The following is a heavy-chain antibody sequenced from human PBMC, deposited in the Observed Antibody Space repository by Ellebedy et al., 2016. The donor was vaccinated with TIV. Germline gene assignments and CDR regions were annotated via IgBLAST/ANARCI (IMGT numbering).Heavy chain of an antibody. D-gene: IGHD2-15*01. Sequence: GESLKISXAASGFTFSDYYMSWIRQAPGKGLEWVSYISSSGSTIYYADSVKGRFTISRDNAKNSLYLQMNSLRAEDTAVYYCARVQDPTYYYYYMDVWGKGTTVTVSS. V-gene: IGHV3-11*01. CDR3: ARVQDPTYYYYYMDV. CDR2: ISSSGSTI. CDR1: GFTFSDYY. J-gene: IGHJ6*03.